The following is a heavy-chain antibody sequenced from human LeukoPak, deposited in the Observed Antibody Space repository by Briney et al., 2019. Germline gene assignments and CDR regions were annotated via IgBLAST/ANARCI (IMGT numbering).Heavy chain of an antibody. CDR2: IYYSGST. V-gene: IGHV4-59*01. CDR1: DGSISSYY. Sequence: SETLSLTCTVSDGSISSYYWSWIRQPPGKGLEWIGYIYYSGSTNYNPSLKSRVTISVDTSKNQFSLKLSSVTAADTAVYYCARTAYSSSWLVFDYWGQGTLVTVSS. J-gene: IGHJ4*02. D-gene: IGHD6-13*01. CDR3: ARTAYSSSWLVFDY.